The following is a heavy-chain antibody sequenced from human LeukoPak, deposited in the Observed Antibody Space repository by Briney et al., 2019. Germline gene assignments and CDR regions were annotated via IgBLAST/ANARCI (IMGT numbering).Heavy chain of an antibody. J-gene: IGHJ4*02. CDR3: ARDASIAVAGTGGYFDY. V-gene: IGHV4-39*07. CDR1: GGSITSYY. CDR2: IYYSGST. Sequence: SETLSLTCTVSGGSITSYYWGWIRQPPGKGLEWIGSIYYSGSTYYNPSLKSRVTISVDTSKNQFSLKLSSVTAADTAVYYCARDASIAVAGTGGYFDYWGQGTLVTVSS. D-gene: IGHD6-19*01.